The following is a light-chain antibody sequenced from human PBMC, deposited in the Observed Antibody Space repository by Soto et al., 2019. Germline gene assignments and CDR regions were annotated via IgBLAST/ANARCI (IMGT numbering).Light chain of an antibody. Sequence: ETVLTQSPATLSLSPGERATLSCRASQSVNSYLAWYQQKPGQAPRLLIYDTSNRATGIPARFSGGGSGTDFTLTISSVGPEDFAVYFCQQHSNLITFGQGTRLEIK. CDR2: DTS. CDR3: QQHSNLIT. J-gene: IGKJ5*01. CDR1: QSVNSY. V-gene: IGKV3-11*01.